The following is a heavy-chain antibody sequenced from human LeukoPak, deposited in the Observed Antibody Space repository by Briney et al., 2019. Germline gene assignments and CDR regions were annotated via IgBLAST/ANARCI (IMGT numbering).Heavy chain of an antibody. CDR1: GYTFTGYY. J-gene: IGHJ3*02. CDR2: INPNSGGT. V-gene: IGHV1-2*02. D-gene: IGHD1-26*01. Sequence: ASVKVSCKASGYTFTGYYMHWVRQAPGQGVEWMGWINPNSGGTNYAQKFQGRVTMTRDTSISTAYMELSRLRSDDTAVYYCASLKASIVGATTGFGAFDIWGQGTMVTVSS. CDR3: ASLKASIVGATTGFGAFDI.